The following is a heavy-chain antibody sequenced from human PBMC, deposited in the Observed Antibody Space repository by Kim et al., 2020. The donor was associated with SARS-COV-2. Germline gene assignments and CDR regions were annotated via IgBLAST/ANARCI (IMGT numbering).Heavy chain of an antibody. CDR2: ISGSGGST. D-gene: IGHD3-3*01. CDR3: AKDSPAYYDFWSGQIDGGDYFDY. V-gene: IGHV3-23*01. CDR1: GFTFSSYA. J-gene: IGHJ4*02. Sequence: GGSLRLSCAASGFTFSSYAMSWVRQAPGKGLEWVSAISGSGGSTYYADSVKGRFTISRDNSKNTLYLQMNSLRAEDTAVYYCAKDSPAYYDFWSGQIDGGDYFDYWGQGTLVTVSS.